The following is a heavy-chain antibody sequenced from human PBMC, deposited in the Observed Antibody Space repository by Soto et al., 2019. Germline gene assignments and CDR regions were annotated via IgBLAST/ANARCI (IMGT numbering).Heavy chain of an antibody. J-gene: IGHJ4*02. D-gene: IGHD6-6*01. CDR3: AKTQGYSSSSTGLFDY. Sequence: GGSLRLSCAASVFTFISYGMHWVRQAPGKGLEWVAVISYDGSNKYYADSVKGRFTISRDNSKNTLYLQMNSLRAEDTAVYYCAKTQGYSSSSTGLFDYWGQGTLVTVSS. CDR1: VFTFISYG. V-gene: IGHV3-30*18. CDR2: ISYDGSNK.